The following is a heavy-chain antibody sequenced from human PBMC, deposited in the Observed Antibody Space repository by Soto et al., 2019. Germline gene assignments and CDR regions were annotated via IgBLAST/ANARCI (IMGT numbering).Heavy chain of an antibody. CDR1: GFAFRSFE. CDR3: AKEIVVRGVYYFDY. CDR2: ISGSGGST. J-gene: IGHJ4*02. V-gene: IGHV3-23*01. D-gene: IGHD3-10*01. Sequence: GESLKISCAASGFAFRSFEMNWVRQVPGKGLEWVSAISGSGGSTYYADSVKGRFTISRDNSKNTLYLQMNSLRAEDTAVYYCAKEIVVRGVYYFDYWGQGTLVTVSS.